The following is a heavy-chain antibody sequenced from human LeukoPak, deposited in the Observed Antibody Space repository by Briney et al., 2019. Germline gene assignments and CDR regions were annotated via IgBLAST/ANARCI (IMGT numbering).Heavy chain of an antibody. Sequence: PGGSLRLSCAASGFTFSSYAMHWVRQAPGKGLEWVAVISYDGSNKYYADSVKGRFTISRDNSKNTLYLQMNSLRAEDTAAYYCARGDNYLNDAFDIWGQGTTVTVSS. J-gene: IGHJ3*02. CDR1: GFTFSSYA. D-gene: IGHD5-24*01. CDR3: ARGDNYLNDAFDI. V-gene: IGHV3-30*04. CDR2: ISYDGSNK.